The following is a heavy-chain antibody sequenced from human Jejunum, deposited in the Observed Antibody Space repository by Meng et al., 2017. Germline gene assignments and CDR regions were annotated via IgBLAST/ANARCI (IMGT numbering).Heavy chain of an antibody. Sequence: QVQLQESGPGLVKPSQTLSLTSTVSGGSISSGDYYWSWIRQPPGKGLEWIGYIYDSGSTYYNPSLKGRVTISVDTSKNQFSLKLSSVTAADTAVYYCARTYADYPSYYFDYWGQGTLVTVSS. CDR1: GGSISSGDYY. D-gene: IGHD4-17*01. CDR3: ARTYADYPSYYFDY. CDR2: IYDSGST. V-gene: IGHV4-30-4*01. J-gene: IGHJ4*02.